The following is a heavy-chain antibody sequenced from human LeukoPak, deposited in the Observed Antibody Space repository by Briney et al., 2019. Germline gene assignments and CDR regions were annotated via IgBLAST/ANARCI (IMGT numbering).Heavy chain of an antibody. CDR3: ARGGYYGDYYFDY. CDR2: TYYRSKWYN. J-gene: IGHJ4*02. V-gene: IGHV6-1*01. Sequence: SQTLSLTCDISGDSVSSNSAAWNWLRQSPSRGLEWLGRTYYRSKWYNDYAVSVKSRITINADTSKNQFSLQLNSVTPEDTAVYYCARGGYYGDYYFDYWGQGTLVTVSS. CDR1: GDSVSSNSAA. D-gene: IGHD4-17*01.